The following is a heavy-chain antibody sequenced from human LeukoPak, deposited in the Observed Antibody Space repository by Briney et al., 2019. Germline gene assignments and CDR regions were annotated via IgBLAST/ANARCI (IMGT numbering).Heavy chain of an antibody. CDR3: VREDTPATANY. V-gene: IGHV3-23*01. Sequence: GGSLRLSCAASGFNFADHAMSWVRQTPGKGLEWVSAISGGGDITYYADSVTGRFTISRDNSKDTLFLQMHSLRPGDTAVYYCVREDTPATANYWGQGTLVTISS. CDR2: ISGGGDIT. D-gene: IGHD2-21*02. J-gene: IGHJ4*02. CDR1: GFNFADHA.